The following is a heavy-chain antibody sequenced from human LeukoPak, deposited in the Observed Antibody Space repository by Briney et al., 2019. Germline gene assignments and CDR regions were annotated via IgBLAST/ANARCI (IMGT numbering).Heavy chain of an antibody. D-gene: IGHD2-15*01. CDR2: MNPNSGNT. V-gene: IGHV1-8*03. Sequence: GASVKVSCKASGCTFTSYDINWVRQATGQGLEWMGWMNPNSGNTGYAQKFQGRVTITRNTSISTAYMELSSLRSEDTAVYYCAREGVVVVAATSASYYYYYMDVWGKGTTVTVSS. CDR3: AREGVVVVAATSASYYYYYMDV. J-gene: IGHJ6*03. CDR1: GCTFTSYD.